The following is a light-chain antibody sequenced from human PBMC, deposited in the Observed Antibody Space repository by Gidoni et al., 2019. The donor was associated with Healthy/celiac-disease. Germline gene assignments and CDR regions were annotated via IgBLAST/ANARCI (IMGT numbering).Light chain of an antibody. V-gene: IGKV1-39*01. CDR3: QQSDSTLLYT. J-gene: IGKJ2*01. Sequence: IQIHQSPSSLSASVGDRVTITCRASQSISSYLNWYQQKPGKAPKLLIYAASSLQSGVPSRFSGSGSGTDFTLTISSLQPEDCATYYCQQSDSTLLYTFGQGTKLEIK. CDR2: AAS. CDR1: QSISSY.